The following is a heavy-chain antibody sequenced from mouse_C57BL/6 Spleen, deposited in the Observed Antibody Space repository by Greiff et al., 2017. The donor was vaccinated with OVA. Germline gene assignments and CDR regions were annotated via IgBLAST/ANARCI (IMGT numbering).Heavy chain of an antibody. CDR3: ARTYGNYSWYFDV. D-gene: IGHD2-1*01. CDR2: IWSGGST. CDR1: GFSLTSYG. J-gene: IGHJ1*03. Sequence: QVQLKESGPGLVQPSQSLSITCTVSGFSLTSYGVHWVRQSPGKGLEWLGVIWSGGSTDYNAAFISRLSISKDNSKSQVFFKMNSLQADDTAIYYCARTYGNYSWYFDVWGTGTTVTVSS. V-gene: IGHV2-2*01.